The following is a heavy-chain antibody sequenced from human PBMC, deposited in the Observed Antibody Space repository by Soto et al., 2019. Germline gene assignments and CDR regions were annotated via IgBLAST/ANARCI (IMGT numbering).Heavy chain of an antibody. CDR3: ARRSSGWYFDY. V-gene: IGHV3-23*01. Sequence: EVQLLESGGGLIQPGGSLRLSFAASGFTFSSYAMNWDRQAPGKELEWVSVISGSGGSTYYADSVKGRFTISRDNSKNTLYLQMNSLRAEDTAVYYCARRSSGWYFDYWGQGTLVTVSS. D-gene: IGHD6-19*01. CDR2: ISGSGGST. CDR1: GFTFSSYA. J-gene: IGHJ4*02.